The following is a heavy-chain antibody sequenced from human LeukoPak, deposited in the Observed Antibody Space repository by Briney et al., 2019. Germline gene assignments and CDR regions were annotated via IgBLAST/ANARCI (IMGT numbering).Heavy chain of an antibody. D-gene: IGHD2-2*01. J-gene: IGHJ3*01. V-gene: IGHV3-30*03. CDR3: ARARCCGSTTCIDAFDL. Sequence: GGSLRLSCAASGFTFSSYGMHWVRPAPRKGLEWVAVIPYDGSNKYYADSVKGRFTISRDNAKNSLYLQMNSLRPEDTAVYYCARARCCGSTTCIDAFDLWGQGTMVTVSS. CDR1: GFTFSSYG. CDR2: IPYDGSNK.